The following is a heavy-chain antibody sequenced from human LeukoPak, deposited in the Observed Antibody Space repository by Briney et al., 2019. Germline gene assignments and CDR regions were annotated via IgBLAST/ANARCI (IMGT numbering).Heavy chain of an antibody. CDR2: ISSSSSTI. D-gene: IGHD5-18*01. V-gene: IGHV3-48*01. CDR1: GFTFSSYS. CDR3: ARDGDTALDY. J-gene: IGHJ4*02. Sequence: PGGSLRLSCAASGFTFSSYSMNWVRQAPGKGLEWVSYISSSSSTIYYADSVKGRFTISRDNAKNSLCLQMNSLRAEDTAVYYCARDGDTALDYWGQGTLVTVSS.